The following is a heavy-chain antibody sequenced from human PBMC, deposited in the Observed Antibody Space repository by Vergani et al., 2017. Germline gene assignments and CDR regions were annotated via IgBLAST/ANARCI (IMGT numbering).Heavy chain of an antibody. CDR1: GGSISSGGYY. CDR3: ARDRGSGNPPLGFDP. D-gene: IGHD3-10*01. V-gene: IGHV4-31*03. CDR2: IYYSGST. Sequence: QVQLQESGPGLVKPSQTLSLTCTVSGGSISSGGYYWSWIRQHPGKGLEWIGYIYYSGSTYYNPSLKSRVTRSVDTSKNQFSLKLSSVTAADTAVYYCARDRGSGNPPLGFDPWGQGTLVTVSS. J-gene: IGHJ5*02.